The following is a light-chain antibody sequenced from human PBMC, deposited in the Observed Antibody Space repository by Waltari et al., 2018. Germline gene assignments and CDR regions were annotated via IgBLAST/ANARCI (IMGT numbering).Light chain of an antibody. CDR3: QSYDTNLRDWV. CDR2: GDT. V-gene: IGLV1-40*01. J-gene: IGLJ3*02. CDR1: SPHIGAGYD. Sequence: QSVLTQPPSVSGAPGQRVTISCIGYSPHIGAGYDVKWYQQLPGTAPKLLIYGDTSRPSGVPDRFSASKSGTSVSLAITGLQPEDEAHYYCQSYDTNLRDWVFGGGTKLTVL.